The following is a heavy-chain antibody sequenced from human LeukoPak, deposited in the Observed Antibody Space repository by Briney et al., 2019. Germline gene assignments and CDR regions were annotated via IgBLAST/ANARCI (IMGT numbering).Heavy chain of an antibody. Sequence: SGTLSLTCTVSGGSISSYYWSWIRQPPGKGLEWIGYIYYSGSTIYNPSLRSRVTISIDTSKNQFSLKLSSVTAADTAVYYCARHLLWFGDTYYYGMDVWGQGTTVTVSS. J-gene: IGHJ6*02. V-gene: IGHV4-59*08. CDR2: IYYSGST. CDR1: GGSISSYY. CDR3: ARHLLWFGDTYYYGMDV. D-gene: IGHD3-10*01.